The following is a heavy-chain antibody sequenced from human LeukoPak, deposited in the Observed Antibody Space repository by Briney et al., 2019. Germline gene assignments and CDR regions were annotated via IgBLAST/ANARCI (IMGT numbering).Heavy chain of an antibody. V-gene: IGHV1-24*01. D-gene: IGHD5-18*01. CDR1: VYTLTELS. CDR2: FDPEDGET. CDR3: ATGGGQGYSYGPLDY. Sequence: ASVKVSCKVSVYTLTELSMHWVRQAPGKGLEWMGGFDPEDGETIYAQKFQGRVTMTEDTSTDTAYMELSSLRSEDTAVYYCATGGGQGYSYGPLDYWGQGTLVTVSS. J-gene: IGHJ4*02.